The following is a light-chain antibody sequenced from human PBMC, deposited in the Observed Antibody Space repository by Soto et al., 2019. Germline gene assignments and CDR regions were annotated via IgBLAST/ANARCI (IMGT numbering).Light chain of an antibody. V-gene: IGKV3-20*01. CDR1: QSVRSNY. CDR2: GAS. CDR3: QQYGSSPLT. Sequence: EIVLTQSPGTLSLSPGERATLSCRASQSVRSNYIAWYQQRPGQAPRPLLYGASTRANGIPDRFSGTGSGTDFTLTISRLEPEDFAVYYCQQYGSSPLTFGQGTRLEI. J-gene: IGKJ5*01.